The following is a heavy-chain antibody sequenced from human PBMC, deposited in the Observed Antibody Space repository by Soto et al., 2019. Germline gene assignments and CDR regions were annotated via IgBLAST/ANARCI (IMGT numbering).Heavy chain of an antibody. D-gene: IGHD2-2*01. Sequence: GGSLRLSCAASGFTFSSYAMSWVRQALGKGLEWVSAISGSGGSTYYADSVKGRFTISRDNSKNTLYLQMNSLRAEDTAVYYCAKDRPQYELGVVVPVASGAEQLFDYWGQGTLVTVPQ. J-gene: IGHJ4*02. CDR2: ISGSGGST. CDR1: GFTFSSYA. CDR3: AKDRPQYELGVVVPVASGAEQLFDY. V-gene: IGHV3-23*01.